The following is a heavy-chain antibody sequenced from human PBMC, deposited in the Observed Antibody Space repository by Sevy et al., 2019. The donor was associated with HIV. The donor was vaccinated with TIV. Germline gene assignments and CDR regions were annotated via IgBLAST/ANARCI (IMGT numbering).Heavy chain of an antibody. J-gene: IGHJ5*02. V-gene: IGHV3-30*02. CDR1: GFNVNNYG. D-gene: IGHD3-9*01. CDR2: VPYDGSKS. CDR3: ARDHNTGWCNWFDP. Sequence: GGSLRLSCEVSGFNVNNYGMHWVRQAPGKGLEWVAMVPYDGSKSHYVDSVKGRFTISRDYSENTLYLQMNNLRVEDTAVYYCARDHNTGWCNWFDPWGQRTLVTVSS.